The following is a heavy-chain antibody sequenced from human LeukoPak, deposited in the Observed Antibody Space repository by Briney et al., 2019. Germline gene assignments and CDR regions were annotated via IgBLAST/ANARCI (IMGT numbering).Heavy chain of an antibody. CDR3: ARYPRGYCSGGSCYRFDY. Sequence: ASVKVSCKASGYTFTVYYMHWVRQAPGQGLEWMGRINPNSGGRNYAQKFQGRVTMTRDTSISTAYMGLSRLISDDTAVYYCARYPRGYCSGGSCYRFDYWGQGTLVTVSS. CDR1: GYTFTVYY. V-gene: IGHV1-2*06. CDR2: INPNSGGR. J-gene: IGHJ4*02. D-gene: IGHD2-15*01.